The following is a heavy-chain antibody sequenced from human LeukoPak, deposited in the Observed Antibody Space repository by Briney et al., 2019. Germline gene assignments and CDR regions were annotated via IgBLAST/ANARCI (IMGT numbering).Heavy chain of an antibody. CDR1: GFTFDNYA. J-gene: IGHJ6*02. Sequence: GRSLRLSCAASGFTFDNYAMHWVRQAPGKGLEWVSGISLNSGSIAYADSVKGRFTISRDNAKNSLYLQMNSLRAEDTALYYCAKETAAKYYSYYYAIDVWGQGTTVTVSS. CDR2: ISLNSGSI. V-gene: IGHV3-9*01. CDR3: AKETAAKYYSYYYAIDV. D-gene: IGHD6-25*01.